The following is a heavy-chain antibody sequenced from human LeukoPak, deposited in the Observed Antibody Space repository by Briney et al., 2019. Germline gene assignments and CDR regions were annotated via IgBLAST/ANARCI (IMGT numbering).Heavy chain of an antibody. V-gene: IGHV3-33*06. CDR3: AKDGAASTYFDN. D-gene: IGHD4/OR15-4a*01. CDR2: MWYDGSTK. Sequence: GRSLRLSCAASGFTFSSYGMHWVRQAPGKGLEWVAVMWYDGSTKYYADSVKGRITISRDNSKNTLYLQMDSLRAEDTAVYYCAKDGAASTYFDNWGPGTLVTVSS. CDR1: GFTFSSYG. J-gene: IGHJ4*02.